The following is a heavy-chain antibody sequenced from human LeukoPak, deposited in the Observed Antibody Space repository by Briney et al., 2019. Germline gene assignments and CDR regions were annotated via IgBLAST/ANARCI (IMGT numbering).Heavy chain of an antibody. J-gene: IGHJ4*02. CDR1: GLAVSSNY. CDR3: ARERRYCSGVNCYSGLDY. Sequence: PGGSLRLSCAASGLAVSSNYLNWVRQAPGKGLEWVSIIYSSGNTYCADSVKGRFIISRDNSKNTLYLQMTSLRLEDTAVYYCARERRYCSGVNCYSGLDYWGQGTRVTVSS. CDR2: IYSSGNT. D-gene: IGHD2-15*01. V-gene: IGHV3-53*01.